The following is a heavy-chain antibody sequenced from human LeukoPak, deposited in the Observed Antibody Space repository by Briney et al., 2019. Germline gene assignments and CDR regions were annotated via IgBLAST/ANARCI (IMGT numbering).Heavy chain of an antibody. V-gene: IGHV1-18*01. J-gene: IGHJ4*02. CDR3: ARVGATTRVFDY. Sequence: ASVKVSCKASGYTFSFFGISWVRQAPGQGLEWMGWISAYNGNTNYPQKVQGRVTMTTDTSTSTAYMELRSLRYDDTAVYYCARVGATTRVFDYWGQGTLVTVSS. CDR1: GYTFSFFG. CDR2: ISAYNGNT. D-gene: IGHD1-26*01.